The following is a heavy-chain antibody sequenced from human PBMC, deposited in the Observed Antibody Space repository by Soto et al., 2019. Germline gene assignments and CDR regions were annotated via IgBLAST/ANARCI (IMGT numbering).Heavy chain of an antibody. CDR3: ARAQYYYDSSGYWAY. CDR2: ISGSGGIT. D-gene: IGHD3-22*01. Sequence: GGSLGLSCAASGFTFSSYAMSWVRQAPGKGLEWVSAISGSGGITYYADSVKGRFTISRHNAENTLYLQMNSLRAEDTAVYYCARAQYYYDSSGYWAYWGKGFLVTVYS. V-gene: IGHV3-23*01. CDR1: GFTFSSYA. J-gene: IGHJ4*02.